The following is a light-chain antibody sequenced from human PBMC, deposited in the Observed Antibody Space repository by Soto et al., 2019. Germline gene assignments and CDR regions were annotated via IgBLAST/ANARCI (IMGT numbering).Light chain of an antibody. J-gene: IGLJ1*01. CDR3: SSYTSNSSPYV. CDR1: SSDVGGYNY. CDR2: DVS. V-gene: IGLV2-14*01. Sequence: QYALTQPASVSGSPGQSITISCTGTSSDVGGYNYVSWYQQHPGKAPKLMIYDVSNRPSGVSNRFSGSKSGNTASLSISGLQAEDEADYYCSSYTSNSSPYVFGTGTKVTVL.